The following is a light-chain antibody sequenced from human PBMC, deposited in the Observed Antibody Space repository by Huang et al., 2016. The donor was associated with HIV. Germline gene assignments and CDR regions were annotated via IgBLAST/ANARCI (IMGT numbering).Light chain of an antibody. Sequence: AIQLTQSPSSLSASVGDRVTITCRASQGISNSLVWYQQKPGRAPKLLIYAASTLQRWVTSRFSGSGSGTDFTLTISSLQPEDSATYYCQQFSSYSPLTFGGGTKVEIK. CDR1: QGISNS. V-gene: IGKV1-13*02. J-gene: IGKJ4*01. CDR3: QQFSSYSPLT. CDR2: AAS.